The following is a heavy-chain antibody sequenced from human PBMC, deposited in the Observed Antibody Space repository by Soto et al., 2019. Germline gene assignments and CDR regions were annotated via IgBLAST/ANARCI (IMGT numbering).Heavy chain of an antibody. CDR3: ARADYYDSSGFYYDY. CDR2: INPSGGST. CDR1: GYIFTNHY. Sequence: QVQLVQSGAEVKKPGASVKVSCKASGYIFTNHYIHWVRQAPGQGLEWMGIINPSGGSTNYLQKYQGRVTMTRDTSTSTVYMELSSLRSEDTAVYFCARADYYDSSGFYYDYWGQGTLVTVSS. V-gene: IGHV1-46*01. D-gene: IGHD3-22*01. J-gene: IGHJ4*02.